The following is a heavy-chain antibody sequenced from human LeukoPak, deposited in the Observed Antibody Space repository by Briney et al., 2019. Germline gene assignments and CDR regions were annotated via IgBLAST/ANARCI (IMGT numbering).Heavy chain of an antibody. CDR1: GFTFNNYG. CDR3: AKGSSGYFADL. CDR2: ISNDGGGT. D-gene: IGHD3-22*01. Sequence: GGSLRLSCAASGFTFNNYGLIWVRQAPGKGLEWVAAISNDGGGTMYAAFVEGRFTISRDNSKNTLFLQMYSLRAEDTALYYCAKGSSGYFADLWGQGTLVTVSS. V-gene: IGHV3-23*01. J-gene: IGHJ5*02.